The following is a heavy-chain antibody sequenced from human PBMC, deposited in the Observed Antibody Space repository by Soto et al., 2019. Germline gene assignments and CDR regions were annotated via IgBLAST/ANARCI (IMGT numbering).Heavy chain of an antibody. D-gene: IGHD2-15*01. CDR1: GGSFSGYY. V-gene: IGHV4-34*01. Sequence: SETLSLTCAVYGGSFSGYYWSWIRQPPGKGLEWIGEINHSGSTNYNPSLKSRVTISVDTSKDQFSLKLSSVTAADTAVYYCARDGCSGGSCFLYYYYGMDVWGQGTTVTVSS. CDR2: INHSGST. J-gene: IGHJ6*02. CDR3: ARDGCSGGSCFLYYYYGMDV.